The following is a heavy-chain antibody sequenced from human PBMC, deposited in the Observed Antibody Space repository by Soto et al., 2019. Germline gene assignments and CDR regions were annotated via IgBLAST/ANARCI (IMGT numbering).Heavy chain of an antibody. CDR1: GFTFSGAA. V-gene: IGHV3-73*01. CDR2: IRSKGNNYAT. D-gene: IGHD3-3*01. CDR3: SRQASDFWSGKTQNYMDV. J-gene: IGHJ6*03. Sequence: EVQLVESGGGLVQPGGSLKLSCAASGFTFSGAALHWVRQASGKGLEWVGRIRSKGNNYATAYGASLKGRFSISRDESTNTAYLQMDSLNTEHTAVYYCSRQASDFWSGKTQNYMDVWCKGTTVTVSS.